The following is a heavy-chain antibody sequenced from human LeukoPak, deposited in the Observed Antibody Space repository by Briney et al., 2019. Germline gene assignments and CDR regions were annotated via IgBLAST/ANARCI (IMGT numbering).Heavy chain of an antibody. CDR1: GFTVSSNY. Sequence: GGSLRLSCAVSGFTVSSNYISWVRQAPGKGLEWVSVIYSGGSTYYADSVKGRFTISRDDSKNTLYLQMNSLRAEDTAVYYCARDSRRILPSDWGQGTLVTVSS. D-gene: IGHD2-15*01. J-gene: IGHJ4*02. V-gene: IGHV3-66*01. CDR2: IYSGGST. CDR3: ARDSRRILPSD.